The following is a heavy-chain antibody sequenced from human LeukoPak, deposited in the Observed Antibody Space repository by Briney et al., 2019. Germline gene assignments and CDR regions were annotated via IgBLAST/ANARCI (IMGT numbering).Heavy chain of an antibody. V-gene: IGHV3-33*01. CDR1: GFTFSSYG. CDR2: ILSDGSKE. Sequence: GGSLRLSCAASGFTFSSYGMHWVRQAPGKGLEWVAVILSDGSKEFYTDSVKGRFTISRDNSKNTLYLQMNSLRAEDTAVYYCARVYGSGTANYWGQGTLVTVSS. CDR3: ARVYGSGTANY. J-gene: IGHJ4*02. D-gene: IGHD3-10*01.